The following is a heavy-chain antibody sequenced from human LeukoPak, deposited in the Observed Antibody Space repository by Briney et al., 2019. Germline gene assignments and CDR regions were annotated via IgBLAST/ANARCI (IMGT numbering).Heavy chain of an antibody. CDR2: IYPGDSDT. V-gene: IGHV5-51*01. J-gene: IGHJ4*02. Sequence: GESLKISCKGSGYSFTTYWIGWVRQMPGKGLEWMGIIYPGDSDTRYSPSFQGQVTISADKSISTAYLQWSSLKASDTAMYYCARAQRYYYGSGSSVFDYWGQGTLVTVSS. CDR3: ARAQRYYYGSGSSVFDY. D-gene: IGHD3-10*01. CDR1: GYSFTTYW.